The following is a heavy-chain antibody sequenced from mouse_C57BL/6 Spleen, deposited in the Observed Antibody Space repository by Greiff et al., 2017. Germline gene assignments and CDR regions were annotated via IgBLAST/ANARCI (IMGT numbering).Heavy chain of an antibody. Sequence: QVHVKQSGAELVKPGASVKMSCKASGYTFTTYPIEWMKQNHGKSLEWIGNFHPYNDDTKYNEKFKGKATLTVEKSSSTVYLELSRLTSDDSAVYYCARGDGYYWYFDVWGTGTTVTVSS. CDR3: ARGDGYYWYFDV. D-gene: IGHD2-3*01. CDR2: FHPYNDDT. V-gene: IGHV1-47*01. CDR1: GYTFTTYP. J-gene: IGHJ1*03.